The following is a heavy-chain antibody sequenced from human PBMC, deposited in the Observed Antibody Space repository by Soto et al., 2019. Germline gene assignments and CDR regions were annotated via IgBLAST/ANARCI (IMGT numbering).Heavy chain of an antibody. D-gene: IGHD2-15*01. CDR1: GASITDSY. CDR2: IYFSGIA. J-gene: IGHJ1*01. V-gene: IGHV4-59*01. CDR3: ARGDSDLAVSEAAY. Sequence: PSATLSLTCTVSGASITDSYWSWIRQPPEKGLEWIGYIYFSGIANYNPSLKSRATISRDTFKNEFSLKLTSVTAADTAIYYCARGDSDLAVSEAAYWGQGTLVTVSS.